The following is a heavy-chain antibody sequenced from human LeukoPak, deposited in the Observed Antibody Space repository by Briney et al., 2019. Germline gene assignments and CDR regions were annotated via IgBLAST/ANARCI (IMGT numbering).Heavy chain of an antibody. J-gene: IGHJ4*02. Sequence: GASVKVSCKVSGYTLIEISIYWVRQAPGKGLEWMGGIDPEDGETIYAQKFRGRVTMTEDTSTGTAYMDLSSLTSEDTAVYYCVTEYLGHWGQGTLVIVSS. CDR1: GYTLIEIS. CDR3: VTEYLGH. V-gene: IGHV1-24*01. CDR2: IDPEDGET.